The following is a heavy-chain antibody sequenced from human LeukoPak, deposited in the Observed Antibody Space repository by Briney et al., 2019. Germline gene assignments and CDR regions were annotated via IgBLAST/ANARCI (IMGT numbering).Heavy chain of an antibody. CDR2: INPNSGGT. Sequence: ASVKVSCKASGYTFTGYYMHWVRQAPGQGLEWMGRINPNSGGTNYAQKFQGRVTMTRDTSISTAYMELSRLRSDDTAVHYCARGPPSYDILTGLFDYWGQGTLVTVSS. J-gene: IGHJ4*02. D-gene: IGHD3-9*01. CDR1: GYTFTGYY. CDR3: ARGPPSYDILTGLFDY. V-gene: IGHV1-2*06.